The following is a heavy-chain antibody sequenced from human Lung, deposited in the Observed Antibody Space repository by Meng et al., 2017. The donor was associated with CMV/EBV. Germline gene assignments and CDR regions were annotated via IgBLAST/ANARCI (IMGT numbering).Heavy chain of an antibody. J-gene: IGHJ6*02. D-gene: IGHD2-2*01. V-gene: IGHV1-2*02. Sequence: ASVXVSXXASGYIFSGYYIHWVRQAPGQGLEWMGWINPNSGGTNYAQKFQGRVTMTRDTSLSTAYMDLSRLKSDDTAVYYCARGLGDYCSTTSCSYGVDVWGQGTTVTVSS. CDR1: GYIFSGYY. CDR2: INPNSGGT. CDR3: ARGLGDYCSTTSCSYGVDV.